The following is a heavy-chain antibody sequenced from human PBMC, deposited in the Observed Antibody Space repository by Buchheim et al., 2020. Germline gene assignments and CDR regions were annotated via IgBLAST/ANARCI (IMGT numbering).Heavy chain of an antibody. CDR2: ISGSGGST. Sequence: EVQLLESGGGLVQPGGSLRLSCAASGFTFSSYAMSWVRQAPGQGLEWVSAISGSGGSTYYADSVKGRLPISRANSKNTLYLQMNSLRAEDTAVYYCAKDLSVEMATFLFDYWGQGTL. J-gene: IGHJ4*02. CDR1: GFTFSSYA. V-gene: IGHV3-23*01. CDR3: AKDLSVEMATFLFDY. D-gene: IGHD5-24*01.